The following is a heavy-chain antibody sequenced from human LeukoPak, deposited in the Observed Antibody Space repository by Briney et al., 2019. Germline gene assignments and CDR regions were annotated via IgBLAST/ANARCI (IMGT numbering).Heavy chain of an antibody. Sequence: PGGSLRLSCAASGFTFDDYTMHWVRQAPGKGLEWVSLISWDGGSTYYADSVKGRFTISRDNSKNSLYLQMNSLRTEDTALYYCASSPYYDILTGYYGGFACWGQGTLVTVSS. D-gene: IGHD3-9*01. CDR2: ISWDGGST. J-gene: IGHJ4*02. CDR3: ASSPYYDILTGYYGGFAC. V-gene: IGHV3-43*01. CDR1: GFTFDDYT.